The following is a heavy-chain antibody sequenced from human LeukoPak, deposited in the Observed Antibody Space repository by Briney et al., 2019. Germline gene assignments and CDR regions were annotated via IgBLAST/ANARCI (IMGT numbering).Heavy chain of an antibody. V-gene: IGHV1-2*02. CDR1: GYSFTGYY. CDR3: ARNIWFGESNDAFDF. Sequence: ASEKVSCKASGYSFTGYYMHWVRQAPGQGLEWMGRINPNGGGTNYAQKFQGRVTMTRDTSISTAYMELSRLRSDDTAVYYCARNIWFGESNDAFDFWGQGTMVTVSS. J-gene: IGHJ3*01. D-gene: IGHD3-10*01. CDR2: INPNGGGT.